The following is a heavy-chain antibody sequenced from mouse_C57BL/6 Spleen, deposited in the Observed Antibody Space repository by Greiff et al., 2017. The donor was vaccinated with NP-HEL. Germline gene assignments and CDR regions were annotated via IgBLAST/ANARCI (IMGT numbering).Heavy chain of an antibody. CDR1: GFTFTDYY. D-gene: IGHD1-1*01. CDR3: ARSGGGSSSWFAY. V-gene: IGHV7-3*01. J-gene: IGHJ3*01. CDR2: IRNKANGYTT. Sequence: EVKLVVSGGGLVQPGGSLSLSCAASGFTFTDYYMSWVRQPPGKALEWLGFIRNKANGYTTEYSASVKGRFTISRDNSQSILYLQRNALRAEDSATYYCARSGGGSSSWFAYWGQGTLVTVSA.